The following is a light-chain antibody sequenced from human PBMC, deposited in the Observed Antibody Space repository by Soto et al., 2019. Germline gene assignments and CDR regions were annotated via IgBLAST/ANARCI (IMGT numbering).Light chain of an antibody. J-gene: IGKJ4*01. CDR3: QQYNDKVT. Sequence: EIAMTQSPATLSVSPGERATISCRASQSVSSDLAWYQHKPGQAPRLLVYGASTRAIGIPARFSGGGSGTEFTLTISSLQSEDFAFYYCQQYNDKVTFGGGTKVDIK. CDR2: GAS. CDR1: QSVSSD. V-gene: IGKV3-15*01.